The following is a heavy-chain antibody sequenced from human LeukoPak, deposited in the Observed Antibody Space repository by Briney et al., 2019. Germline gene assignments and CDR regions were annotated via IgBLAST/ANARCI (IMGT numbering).Heavy chain of an antibody. CDR1: GVSISNYY. Sequence: PSETLSLTCTVSGVSISNYYWSRIRQPPGKGLEWIGYIYYTGSTNYNPSLKSRVTISVDTSKNRFSLKLSSVTAADTAVYYCARIEYDSGWYYFDNWGQGTLVTVSS. J-gene: IGHJ4*02. CDR2: IYYTGST. CDR3: ARIEYDSGWYYFDN. D-gene: IGHD6-19*01. V-gene: IGHV4-59*01.